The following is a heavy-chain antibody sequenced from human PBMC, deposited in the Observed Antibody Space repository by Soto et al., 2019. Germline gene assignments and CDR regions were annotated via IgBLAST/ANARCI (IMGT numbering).Heavy chain of an antibody. CDR3: ARGAKDAYYYYGMDV. CDR1: GYTFTSYG. Sequence: ASVKVSCKASGYTFTSYGISWVRQAPGQGLEWMGWISAYNGNTNYAQKLQGRVTMTTDTSTSTAYMELRSLRSDDTAVYYCARGAKDAYYYYGMDVWGQGTTVTVSS. V-gene: IGHV1-18*01. J-gene: IGHJ6*02. CDR2: ISAYNGNT. D-gene: IGHD1-26*01.